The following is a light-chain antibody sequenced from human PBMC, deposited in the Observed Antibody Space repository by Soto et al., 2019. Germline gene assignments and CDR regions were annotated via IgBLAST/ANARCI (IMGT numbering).Light chain of an antibody. J-gene: IGKJ1*01. Sequence: IRITHSPSALSASTGDRVTITFRASQGISSYLAWYQQKPGKAPKLLIYDASSLESGVPSRFSGSGSGTEFTLTISSLQPDDFATYYCQQYNSYWTFGQGTKVDI. CDR1: QGISSY. CDR2: DAS. CDR3: QQYNSYWT. V-gene: IGKV1-8*01.